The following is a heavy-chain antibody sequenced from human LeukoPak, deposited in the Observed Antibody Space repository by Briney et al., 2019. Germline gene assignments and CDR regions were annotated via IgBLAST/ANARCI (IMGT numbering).Heavy chain of an antibody. D-gene: IGHD1-26*01. CDR1: GFTFRNYW. Sequence: SGGSLRLSCAASGFTFRNYWMGWVRQAPGKRPEWVANMNIDGSEKYYADSVKGRFSISRDNARNSVYLQMASLRVEDTAVYYCARDPVEWELLLDYWGQGTLVTVSS. J-gene: IGHJ4*02. V-gene: IGHV3-7*01. CDR2: MNIDGSEK. CDR3: ARDPVEWELLLDY.